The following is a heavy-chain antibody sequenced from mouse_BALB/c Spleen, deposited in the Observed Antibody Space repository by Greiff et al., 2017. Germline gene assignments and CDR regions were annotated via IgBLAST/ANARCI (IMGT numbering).Heavy chain of an antibody. Sequence: EVKLVESGGGLVQPGGSRKLSCAASGFTFSSFGMHWVRQAPEKGLEWVAYISSGSSTIYYADTVKGRFTISRDNPKNTLFLQMTSLRSEDTAMYYCAINYAMDYWGQGTSVTVSS. V-gene: IGHV5-17*02. CDR2: ISSGSSTI. CDR3: AINYAMDY. J-gene: IGHJ4*01. CDR1: GFTFSSFG.